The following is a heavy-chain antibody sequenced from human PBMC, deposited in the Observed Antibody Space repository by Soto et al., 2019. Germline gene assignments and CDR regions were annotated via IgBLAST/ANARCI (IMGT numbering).Heavy chain of an antibody. CDR1: GGSISNYY. V-gene: IGHV4-59*08. CDR2: IYYNGAT. CDR3: ARHYGSGSYPLDY. Sequence: TSETLSLTCTVSGGSISNYYWTWIRQPPGKGLEWIGYIYYNGATNYNPSLKSRVTMSVDTSKNQFSLNLKSVTAADTAVYYCARHYGSGSYPLDYWGQGTLVTVSS. D-gene: IGHD3-10*01. J-gene: IGHJ4*02.